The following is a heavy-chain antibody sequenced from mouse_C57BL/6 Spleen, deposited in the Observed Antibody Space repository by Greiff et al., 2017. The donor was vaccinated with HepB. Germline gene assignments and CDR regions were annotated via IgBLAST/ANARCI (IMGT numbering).Heavy chain of an antibody. CDR1: GYTFTSYW. D-gene: IGHD1-1*01. V-gene: IGHV1-53*01. J-gene: IGHJ4*01. CDR3: AREGLFTTVVATDDAMDY. Sequence: QVQLQQPGTELVKPGASVKLSCKASGYTFTSYWMHWVKQRPGQGLEWIGNINPSNGGTNYNEKFKSKATLTVDKSSSTAYMQLSSLTSEDSAVYYCAREGLFTTVVATDDAMDYWGQGTSVTVSS. CDR2: INPSNGGT.